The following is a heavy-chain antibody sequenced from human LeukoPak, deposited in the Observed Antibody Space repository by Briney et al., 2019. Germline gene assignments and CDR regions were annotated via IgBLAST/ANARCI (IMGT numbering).Heavy chain of an antibody. D-gene: IGHD1-26*01. CDR3: AKENVGATDY. CDR2: ISYDGSNK. V-gene: IGHV3-30*18. J-gene: IGHJ4*02. CDR1: GFSFNSYW. Sequence: GGSLRLSCAASGFSFNSYWMTWVRQPPGRGLEWVAVISYDGSNKYYADSVKGRFTISRDNSKNTLYLQMNSLRAEDTAVYYCAKENVGATDYWGQGTLVTVSS.